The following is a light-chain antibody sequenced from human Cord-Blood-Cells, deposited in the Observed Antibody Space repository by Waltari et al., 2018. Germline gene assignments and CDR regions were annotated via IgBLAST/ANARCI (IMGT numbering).Light chain of an antibody. CDR2: AAS. V-gene: IGKV1-39*01. J-gene: IGKJ4*01. Sequence: DIQMTQSPSSLSASVGDRVTITCRASQSISSYLNWYQQKPGKAPKLLIYAASSLQSGVQSRFSGSGSETDFTLTISSLQPEDFATYYCQQSYSTPPTFGGGTKVEIK. CDR3: QQSYSTPPT. CDR1: QSISSY.